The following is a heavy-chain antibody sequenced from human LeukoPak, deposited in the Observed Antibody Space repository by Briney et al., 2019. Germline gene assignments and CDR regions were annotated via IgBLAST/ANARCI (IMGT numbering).Heavy chain of an antibody. D-gene: IGHD6-19*01. CDR3: ARGNRSRQWLDY. CDR1: WDSVSSNSAA. V-gene: IGHV6-1*01. Sequence: SQTLSLTCAISWDSVSSNSAAWNWIRQSPSRGLEWLGRTYYRSKSYNDYAVSVKSRITINPDTSKNQFSLQLNSVTPEDTAVYYCARGNRSRQWLDYWGQGTLVTVSS. J-gene: IGHJ4*02. CDR2: TYYRSKSYN.